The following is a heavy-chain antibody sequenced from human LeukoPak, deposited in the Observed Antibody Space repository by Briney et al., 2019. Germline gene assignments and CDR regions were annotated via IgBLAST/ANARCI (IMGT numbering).Heavy chain of an antibody. CDR2: IYPGDSDT. J-gene: IGHJ4*02. V-gene: IGHV5-51*01. Sequence: GASLKISCEGSGYSFTTYWIAWMRQLPGEGLEWMGIIYPGDSDTRYSPSFQGQVTISADNSVRTAYLQWSSLKASDTAMYYCARSIGPGCSSTSCFVSFDYWGRGTRLTVSS. CDR1: GYSFTTYW. CDR3: ARSIGPGCSSTSCFVSFDY. D-gene: IGHD2-2*01.